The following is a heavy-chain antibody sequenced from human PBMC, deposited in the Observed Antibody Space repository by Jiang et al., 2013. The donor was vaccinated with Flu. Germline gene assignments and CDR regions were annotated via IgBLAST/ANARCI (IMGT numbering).Heavy chain of an antibody. CDR2: IWYDGSNK. D-gene: IGHD6-13*01. V-gene: IGHV3-33*01. CDR3: ARDSSSSWLFYYYYGMDV. Sequence: AVIWYDGSNKYYADSVKGRFTISRDNSKNTLYLQMNSLRAEDTAVYYCARDSSSSWLFYYYYGMDVWGQGYHGHRLL. J-gene: IGHJ6*02.